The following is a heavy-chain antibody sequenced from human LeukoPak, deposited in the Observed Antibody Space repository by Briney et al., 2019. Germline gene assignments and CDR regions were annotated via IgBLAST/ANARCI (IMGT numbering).Heavy chain of an antibody. CDR1: GFTFSDYY. D-gene: IGHD2-21*01. CDR2: ISGSGGST. J-gene: IGHJ4*02. Sequence: GGSLRLSCAASGFTFSDYYMSWVRQAPGKGLEWVSAISGSGGSTYYADSVKGRFTISRDNSKNTLYLQMNSLRAEDTAVYYCARDLAIGQPHDYWGQGTLVTVSS. CDR3: ARDLAIGQPHDY. V-gene: IGHV3-23*01.